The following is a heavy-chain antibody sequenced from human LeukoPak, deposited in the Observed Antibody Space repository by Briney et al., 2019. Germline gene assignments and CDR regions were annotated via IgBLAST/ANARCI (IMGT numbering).Heavy chain of an antibody. D-gene: IGHD4-17*01. CDR3: ATGLLGTVTTYGVEY. CDR2: ISYDESDK. CDR1: GPTFNSYA. V-gene: IGHV3-30*01. Sequence: GGSLRLSCAVSGPTFNSYAMHWVRQAPGKGLEWLAIISYDESDKYYADSVKGRFIISRDNSKNTLYLQMNRLRDEDTAVYYCATGLLGTVTTYGVEYWGQGTLVTVSS. J-gene: IGHJ1*01.